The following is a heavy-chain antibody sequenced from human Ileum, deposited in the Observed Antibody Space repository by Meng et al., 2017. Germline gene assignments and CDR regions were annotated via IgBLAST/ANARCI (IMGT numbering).Heavy chain of an antibody. CDR2: ISSSGGSI. CDR1: GFTFSDYF. CDR3: ARGTTYCNAVKCAYDP. D-gene: IGHD2/OR15-2a*01. J-gene: IGHJ5*02. Sequence: QGQLIQSGGGVVKPGGSLRLAGSASGFTFSDYFMSWIRQAPGEGLEWLSYISSSGGSIAYADSVKGRFTASRDNSKNALYLQMDSLRAEDTAVYYCARGTTYCNAVKCAYDPWGQGTLVTVSS. V-gene: IGHV3-11*01.